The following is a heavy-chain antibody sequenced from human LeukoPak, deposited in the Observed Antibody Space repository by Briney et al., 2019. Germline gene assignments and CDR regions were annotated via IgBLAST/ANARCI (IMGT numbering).Heavy chain of an antibody. CDR3: ARDGYSSGWYDRGSSVDV. CDR1: GFTFSSYS. V-gene: IGHV3-21*01. CDR2: ISSSSYI. J-gene: IGHJ6*04. D-gene: IGHD6-19*01. Sequence: GGSLRLSCAASGFTFSSYSMNWVRQAPGKGLEWVSSISSSSYIYYADSVKGRFTISRDNAKNSLYLQMNSLRAEDTAVYNCARDGYSSGWYDRGSSVDVWGKGTTVTVSS.